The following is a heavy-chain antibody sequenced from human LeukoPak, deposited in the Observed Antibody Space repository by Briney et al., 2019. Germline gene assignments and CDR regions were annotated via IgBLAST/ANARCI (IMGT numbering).Heavy chain of an antibody. CDR2: IKSKNVGGTT. J-gene: IGHJ5*02. CDR3: TSHAAFDP. Sequence: GGSLRLSCAASGFTLNTYSMNWVRQAPGKGLEWVGRIKSKNVGGTTDYAAPVKGRFTISRDDSKNTVYLQMNSLKIEDTAVYYCTSHAAFDPWGQGTLVTVSS. CDR1: GFTLNTYS. V-gene: IGHV3-15*01.